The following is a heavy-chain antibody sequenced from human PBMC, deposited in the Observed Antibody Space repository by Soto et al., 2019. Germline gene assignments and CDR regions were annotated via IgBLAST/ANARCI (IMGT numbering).Heavy chain of an antibody. V-gene: IGHV1-2*04. CDR1: GYTFTGYY. CDR2: INPNSGGT. D-gene: IGHD5-12*01. J-gene: IGHJ3*02. CDR3: ASYSGYDLEAFDI. Sequence: ASVKVSCKASGYTFTGYYMHWVRQAPGQGLEWMGWINPNSGGTNYAQKFQGWVTMTRDTSISTAYMELSRLRSDDTAVYYCASYSGYDLEAFDICGQGTMVTVSS.